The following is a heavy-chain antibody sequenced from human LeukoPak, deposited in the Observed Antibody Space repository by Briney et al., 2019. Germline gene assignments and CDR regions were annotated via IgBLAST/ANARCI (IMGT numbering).Heavy chain of an antibody. Sequence: SVKVSCKASGGTFSSYAISWVRQAPGQGLEWMGGIIPIFGTANYAQKFQGRVTITADESTSTAYMELSSLRSEDTAVYYCARDAGIAAAGTSWFDPWGQGTLVTVSS. CDR3: ARDAGIAAAGTSWFDP. J-gene: IGHJ5*02. CDR1: GGTFSSYA. V-gene: IGHV1-69*13. D-gene: IGHD6-13*01. CDR2: IIPIFGTA.